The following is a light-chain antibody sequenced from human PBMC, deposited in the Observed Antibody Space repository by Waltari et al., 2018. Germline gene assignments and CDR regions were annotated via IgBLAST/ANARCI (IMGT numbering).Light chain of an antibody. CDR1: QTIDTY. CDR3: QQSKRVPYT. Sequence: DIQMTQSPSSLSASSGDRVSITCRASQTIDTYLNWFQQKPGEAPKLLIYAASTVQSGVPLRFSGSVSGTDFTLTISGLQYEDFATYYCQQSKRVPYTFGQGTRLEIK. J-gene: IGKJ2*01. V-gene: IGKV1-39*01. CDR2: AAS.